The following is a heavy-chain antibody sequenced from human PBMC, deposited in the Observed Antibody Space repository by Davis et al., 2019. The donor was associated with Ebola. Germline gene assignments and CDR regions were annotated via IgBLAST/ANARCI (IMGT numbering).Heavy chain of an antibody. CDR3: ARALHYYDSSGYLGL. CDR1: GGSFSGYY. V-gene: IGHV4-34*01. Sequence: GSLRLSCAVYGGSFSGYYWSWNRQPPGKGLEWIGEINHSGSTNYNPSLKSRVTISVDTSKNQFSLKLSSVTAADTAVYYCARALHYYDSSGYLGLWGQGTLVTVSS. J-gene: IGHJ4*02. D-gene: IGHD3-22*01. CDR2: INHSGST.